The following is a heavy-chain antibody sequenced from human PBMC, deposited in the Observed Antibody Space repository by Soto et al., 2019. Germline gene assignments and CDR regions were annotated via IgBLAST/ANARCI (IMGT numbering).Heavy chain of an antibody. CDR1: GFTFGDYA. D-gene: IGHD2-8*01. CDR2: IRSKAYGGTT. Sequence: GGSLRLSCTASGFTFGDYAMSWVRQAPGKGLEWVGFIRSKAYGGTTEYAASVKGRFTISRDDSKSIAYLQMDSLKTEDTAVYYCTRDLTLYCTNGVCYKGGYYYYGMDVWGQGTTVTVSS. J-gene: IGHJ6*02. CDR3: TRDLTLYCTNGVCYKGGYYYYGMDV. V-gene: IGHV3-49*04.